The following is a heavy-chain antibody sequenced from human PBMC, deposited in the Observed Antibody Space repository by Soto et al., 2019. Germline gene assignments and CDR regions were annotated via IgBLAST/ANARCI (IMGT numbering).Heavy chain of an antibody. D-gene: IGHD3-22*01. Sequence: QVQLVQSGAEVKKPGASVKVSCKASGYTFTSYGISWVRQAPGQGLEWMGWISAYNGNTNYAQKLQGRVTMTTDTSTITAYMELRCLRADDTAVYYCASALYYYDGSGYYGTDDYYGMAVWGQGTTVTVSS. V-gene: IGHV1-18*01. CDR3: ASALYYYDGSGYYGTDDYYGMAV. CDR1: GYTFTSYG. CDR2: ISAYNGNT. J-gene: IGHJ6*02.